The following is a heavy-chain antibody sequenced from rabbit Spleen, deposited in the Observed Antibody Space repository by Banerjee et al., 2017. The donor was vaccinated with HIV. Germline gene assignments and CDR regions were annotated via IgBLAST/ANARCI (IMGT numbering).Heavy chain of an antibody. V-gene: IGHV1S40*01. D-gene: IGHD1-1*01. CDR1: GFSFSSDYD. Sequence: QSLEESGGDLVKPGASLTLTCTASGFSFSSDYDMCWVRQAPGKGLEWIACIGAGSSGSTYYASWAKGRFTISRTWSTTVTLQMTSLTAADTATYFCARDTATSFSTYGMDLWGQGPSSPS. CDR3: ARDTATSFSTYGMDL. CDR2: IGAGSSGST. J-gene: IGHJ6*01.